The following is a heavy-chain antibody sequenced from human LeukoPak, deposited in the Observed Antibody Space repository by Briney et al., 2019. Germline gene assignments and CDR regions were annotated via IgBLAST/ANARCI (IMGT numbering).Heavy chain of an antibody. CDR3: ARHTQPGYFDY. D-gene: IGHD2-2*01. CDR2: IDPSDSYT. CDR1: GYSFTSYW. V-gene: IGHV5-10-1*01. J-gene: IGHJ4*02. Sequence: GESLKISCKGSGYSFTSYWIGWVRQMPGKGLEWMGRIDPSDSYTNYSPSFRGHVTISADKSISTAYLQWSSLKASDTAVYYCARHTQPGYFDYWGQGSLVTVSS.